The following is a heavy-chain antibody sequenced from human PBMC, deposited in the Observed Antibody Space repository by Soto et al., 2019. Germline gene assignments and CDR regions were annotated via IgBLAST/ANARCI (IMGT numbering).Heavy chain of an antibody. J-gene: IGHJ6*02. CDR2: INPGNSYI. CDR3: GRTGAAPGQVLGFYYGMDV. CDR1: GYSFSTYW. Sequence: EVQLVQTGAEVKKPGEAMTISCKTSGYSFSTYWISWVRQRPGKGLEWMGRINPGNSYINYSPSFEGHVTMSVDKSTNTGYLQWSSLEASDSAMYYCGRTGAAPGQVLGFYYGMDVWGQCTTLTVSS. V-gene: IGHV5-10-1*03. D-gene: IGHD6-13*01.